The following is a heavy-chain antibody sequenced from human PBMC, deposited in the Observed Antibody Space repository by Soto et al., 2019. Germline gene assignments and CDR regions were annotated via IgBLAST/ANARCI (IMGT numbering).Heavy chain of an antibody. J-gene: IGHJ5*02. Sequence: LSLTCTVSGGSISSSSYYWGWIRQPPGKGLEWIGSIYYSGSTYYNPSLKGRVTISVDTSKNQFSLKLSSVTAADTAVYYCARHFSDFWSGYYNRWFDPWGQGTLVTVSS. CDR1: GGSISSSSYY. D-gene: IGHD3-3*01. V-gene: IGHV4-39*01. CDR2: IYYSGST. CDR3: ARHFSDFWSGYYNRWFDP.